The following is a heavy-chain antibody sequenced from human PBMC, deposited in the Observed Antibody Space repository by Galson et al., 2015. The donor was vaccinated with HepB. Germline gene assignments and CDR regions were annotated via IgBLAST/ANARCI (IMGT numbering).Heavy chain of an antibody. Sequence: SLRLSCAASGFTFSSYSMNWVRQAPGKGLEWVSYTSSSSSTIYYADSVKGRFTISRDNAKNSLYLQMNSLRDEDTAVYYCASLKAARSPGYYYGMDVWGQGTTVTVSS. CDR1: GFTFSSYS. J-gene: IGHJ6*02. D-gene: IGHD6-6*01. V-gene: IGHV3-48*02. CDR3: ASLKAARSPGYYYGMDV. CDR2: TSSSSSTI.